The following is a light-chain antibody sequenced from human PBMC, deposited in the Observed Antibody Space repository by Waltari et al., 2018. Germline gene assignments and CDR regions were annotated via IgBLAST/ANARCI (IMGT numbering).Light chain of an antibody. CDR3: QSYDSSLSGSV. V-gene: IGLV1-40*01. CDR1: RANNGPGSC. J-gene: IGLJ2*01. CDR2: GNS. Sequence: QSVLSQPPSESGAPGPRFTISFPGSRANNGPGSCVPWSQQLPGTAPKLLIYGNSNRPSGVPDRFSGSKSGTSASLAITGLQAEDEADYYCQSYDSSLSGSVFGGGTKLTVL.